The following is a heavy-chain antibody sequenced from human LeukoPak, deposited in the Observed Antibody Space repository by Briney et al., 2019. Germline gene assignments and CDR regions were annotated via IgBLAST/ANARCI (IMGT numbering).Heavy chain of an antibody. Sequence: PGGCLRLSCAASGFTFSSYGMHWVRQAPGKGLEWVAVILLDGSNKYYADSVKGQFTLSRDNSKNTLYLQMNSLRAEDTAVYYCAKDLGIAAAGTTGEAFDIWGQGTMVTASS. D-gene: IGHD6-13*01. V-gene: IGHV3-30*18. CDR2: ILLDGSNK. CDR1: GFTFSSYG. J-gene: IGHJ3*02. CDR3: AKDLGIAAAGTTGEAFDI.